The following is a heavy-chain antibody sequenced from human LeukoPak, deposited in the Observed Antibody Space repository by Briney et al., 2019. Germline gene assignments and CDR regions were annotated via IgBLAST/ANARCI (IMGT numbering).Heavy chain of an antibody. J-gene: IGHJ3*02. D-gene: IGHD3-22*01. CDR1: GFTFSSYW. CDR2: IKQDGSEK. V-gene: IGHV3-7*01. CDR3: ARDLGHTYYDDSSGNESVDAFDI. Sequence: PGGSLRLSCAASGFTFSSYWMSWVRQAPGKGLEWVANIKQDGSEKYYVDSVKGRFTISRDNAKNSLYLQMNSVRAEDTAVYYCARDLGHTYYDDSSGNESVDAFDIWGQGTMVTVSS.